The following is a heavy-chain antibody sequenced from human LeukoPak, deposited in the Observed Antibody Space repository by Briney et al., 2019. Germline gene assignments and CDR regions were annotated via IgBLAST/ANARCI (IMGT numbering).Heavy chain of an antibody. CDR2: IYYSGCT. D-gene: IGHD3-22*01. CDR1: GGSISTYY. J-gene: IGHJ3*02. CDR3: ARDTYYYNSDTSWSDVFDI. V-gene: IGHV4-59*01. Sequence: SETLSLTCTVSGGSISTYYWSWVRQSPGKGLEWIGHIYYSGCTNYNPSLKSRVAMSVDTSKNQFSLKLSSVTAADTAVYYCARDTYYYNSDTSWSDVFDIWGQGTMVTVSS.